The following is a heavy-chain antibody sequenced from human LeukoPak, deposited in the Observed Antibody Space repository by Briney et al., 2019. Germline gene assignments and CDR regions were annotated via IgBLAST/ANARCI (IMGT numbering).Heavy chain of an antibody. CDR1: GFTFSSYS. CDR3: AKEGYSSAFDY. Sequence: GGSLRLSCAASGFTFSSYSMNWVRQAPGKGLEWVAVISYDGSNKYYADSVKGRFTISRDNSKNTLYLQMNSLRAEDTAVYYCAKEGYSSAFDYWGQGTLVTVSS. J-gene: IGHJ4*02. D-gene: IGHD6-25*01. CDR2: ISYDGSNK. V-gene: IGHV3-30*18.